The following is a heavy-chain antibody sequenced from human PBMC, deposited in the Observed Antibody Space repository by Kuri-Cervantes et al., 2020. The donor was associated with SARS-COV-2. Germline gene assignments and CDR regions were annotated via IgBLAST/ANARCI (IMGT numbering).Heavy chain of an antibody. CDR3: ARASVRGIIITYHSYGMDV. D-gene: IGHD3-10*01. CDR2: TYYRSQWYN. Sequence: LRLSCAISGDDVSSNSAAWNWIRQSPSRGLEWLGRTYYRSQWYNDYAASVKSRITIKSDTSKNQFSLQLKSVTPEDTAVYYCARASVRGIIITYHSYGMDVWGQGTTVTVSS. V-gene: IGHV6-1*01. CDR1: GDDVSSNSAA. J-gene: IGHJ6*02.